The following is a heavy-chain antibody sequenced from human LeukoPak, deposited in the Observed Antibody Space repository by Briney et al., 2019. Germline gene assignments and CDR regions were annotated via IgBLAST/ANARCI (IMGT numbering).Heavy chain of an antibody. CDR1: GFTLSGSV. CDR3: SRLEDTSPIEVALDI. J-gene: IGHJ3*02. CDR2: IRSKRNNYAT. V-gene: IGHV3-73*01. Sequence: GGSLRLSCAVSGFTLSGSVIHWVRQAAGKGLEGVGRIRSKRNNYATAYAASVKGRFTISRDDSKNTVYLHMDSLKTEDTALYYCSRLEDTSPIEVALDIWGQGTVVTVSS. D-gene: IGHD2-2*01.